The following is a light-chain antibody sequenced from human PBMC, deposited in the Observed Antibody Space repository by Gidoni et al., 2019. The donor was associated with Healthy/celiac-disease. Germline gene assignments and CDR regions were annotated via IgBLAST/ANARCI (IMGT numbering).Light chain of an antibody. V-gene: IGKV2-30*02. CDR2: KVS. CDR3: MQGTHWPPIT. J-gene: IGKJ5*01. Sequence: EVVMTQSPLSLRVTLGQPASISCRSSQSLVHSDGNTYLNWFQQRPGQSPRRLIYKVSNRDSGVPDRFSGSGSGTDFTLKISRVEAEDVGVYYCMQGTHWPPITFGQGTRLEIK. CDR1: QSLVHSDGNTY.